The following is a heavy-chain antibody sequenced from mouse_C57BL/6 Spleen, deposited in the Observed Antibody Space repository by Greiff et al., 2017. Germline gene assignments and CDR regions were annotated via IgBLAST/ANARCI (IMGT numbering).Heavy chain of an antibody. CDR1: GFSLTSYG. V-gene: IGHV2-2*01. CDR3: ARQEYSNYVGAMDY. J-gene: IGHJ4*01. D-gene: IGHD2-5*01. Sequence: QVQLKESGPGLVQPSQSLSITCTVSGFSLTSYGVHWVRQSPGKGLEWLGVIWSGGSTDYNAAFISRLSISKDNSKSQVFFKMNSLQADDTAIYYCARQEYSNYVGAMDYWGQGTSVTVSS. CDR2: IWSGGST.